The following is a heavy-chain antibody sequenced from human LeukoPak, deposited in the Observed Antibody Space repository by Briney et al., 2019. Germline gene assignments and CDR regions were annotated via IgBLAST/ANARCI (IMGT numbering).Heavy chain of an antibody. CDR2: IYHSGST. D-gene: IGHD6-13*01. J-gene: IGHJ6*03. CDR1: GYSISSGYY. CDR3: ARVAAAGTNYYYYYMDV. V-gene: IGHV4-38-2*02. Sequence: SETLSLTCTVSGYSISSGYYWGWIRQPPGKGLEWIGSIYHSGSTYYNPSLKSRVTISVDTSKNQFSLKLSSVTAADTAVYYCARVAAAGTNYYYYYMDVWGKGTTVTISS.